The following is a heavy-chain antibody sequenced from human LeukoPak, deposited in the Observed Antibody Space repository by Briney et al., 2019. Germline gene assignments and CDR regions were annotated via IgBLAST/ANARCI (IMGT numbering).Heavy chain of an antibody. V-gene: IGHV3-48*04. CDR1: GFTLSHFG. CDR3: ARNDYDFWSGYHY. CDR2: ISSSSTNI. D-gene: IGHD3-3*01. Sequence: PGGSLRLACAASGFTLSHFGMNWVRQAPGKGLKWVSYISSSSTNIYYADSVKGRFAISRDNAKNSLSLQMNSLRAEDTAVYYCARNDYDFWSGYHYWGPGTLVTVSS. J-gene: IGHJ4*02.